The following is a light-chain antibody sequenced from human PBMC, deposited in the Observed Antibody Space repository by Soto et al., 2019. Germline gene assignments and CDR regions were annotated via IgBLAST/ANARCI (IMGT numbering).Light chain of an antibody. CDR1: QSVLYSSNDKNY. Sequence: DIVLTQSPDALAVSLGERATSNCKSSQSVLYSSNDKNYLAWYQQKPGQPPKLLIYWASTRESGVPDRFSGSGSGTDFTLTISSLQAEDVAVYYCQQYYITPLSFGGVTKVDI. CDR3: QQYYITPLS. J-gene: IGKJ4*01. CDR2: WAS. V-gene: IGKV4-1*01.